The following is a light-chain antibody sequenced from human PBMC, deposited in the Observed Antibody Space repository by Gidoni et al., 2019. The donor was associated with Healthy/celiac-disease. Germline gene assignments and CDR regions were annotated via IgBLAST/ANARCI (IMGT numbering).Light chain of an antibody. CDR1: QSISSY. CDR2: AAS. CDR3: QQSYSTPPWT. V-gene: IGKV1-39*01. J-gene: IGKJ1*01. Sequence: DIQMTQSPSSLSASVGDRVTITCRASQSISSYLNWYQQKPGKAPKRLIYAASSLQSGVPSRFSGIGSGTDFTLTISSLQPEDFATYYCQQSYSTPPWTFGQXTKVEIK.